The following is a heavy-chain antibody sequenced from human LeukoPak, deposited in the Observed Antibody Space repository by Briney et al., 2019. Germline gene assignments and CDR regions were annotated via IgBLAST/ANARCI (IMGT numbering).Heavy chain of an antibody. CDR1: GGSISSYY. Sequence: SETLSLTCTVSGGSISSYYWSWIRQPPGKGLELIGYIYYSGSTSYNPSLKSRVTISVDTSKNQFSLKRSTVTAADTAVYYCTRRVRGYDMLTGYYSYYFDYWGQGTLVTVSS. CDR3: TRRVRGYDMLTGYYSYYFDY. J-gene: IGHJ4*02. D-gene: IGHD3-9*01. V-gene: IGHV4-59*01. CDR2: IYYSGST.